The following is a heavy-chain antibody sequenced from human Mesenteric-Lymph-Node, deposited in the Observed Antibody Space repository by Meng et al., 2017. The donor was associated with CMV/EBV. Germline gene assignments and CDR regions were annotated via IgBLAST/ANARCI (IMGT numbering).Heavy chain of an antibody. D-gene: IGHD1-26*01. CDR3: ATPTYSGSYYGFQH. Sequence: ASVKVSCKVSGYTLTELSMHWVRQAPGKGLEWMGGFDPEDGETIYAQKFQGRVTMTEDTSTDTAYMELSSLRSEDTAVYYCATPTYSGSYYGFQHWGQGTPVTVSS. CDR1: GYTLTELS. J-gene: IGHJ1*01. V-gene: IGHV1-24*01. CDR2: FDPEDGET.